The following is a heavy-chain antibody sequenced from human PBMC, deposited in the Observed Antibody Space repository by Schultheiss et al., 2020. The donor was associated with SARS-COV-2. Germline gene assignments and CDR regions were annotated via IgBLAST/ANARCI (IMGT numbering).Heavy chain of an antibody. Sequence: SETLSLTCAVYGGSFSSSSYYWGWIRQPPGKGLEWIGSIYYSGSTYYNPSLKSRVTISVDTSKNQFSLKLSSVTAADTAVYYCARHSFNIAVAAYNWFDPWGQGTLVTVSS. CDR1: GGSFSSSSYY. D-gene: IGHD6-19*01. V-gene: IGHV4-39*01. CDR2: IYYSGST. CDR3: ARHSFNIAVAAYNWFDP. J-gene: IGHJ5*02.